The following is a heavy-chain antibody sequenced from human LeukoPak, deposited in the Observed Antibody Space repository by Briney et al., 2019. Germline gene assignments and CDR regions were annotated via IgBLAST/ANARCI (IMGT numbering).Heavy chain of an antibody. V-gene: IGHV3-21*01. J-gene: IGHJ4*02. Sequence: GGSLRLSCAASGFTSSSYSMNWVRQAPGKGLEWVSSISSSSSYIYYADSVKGRFTISRDNAKNSLYLQMNSLRAEDTAVYYCARTYGDYTPDYFDYWGQGTLVTVSS. CDR2: ISSSSSYI. CDR3: ARTYGDYTPDYFDY. CDR1: GFTSSSYS. D-gene: IGHD4-17*01.